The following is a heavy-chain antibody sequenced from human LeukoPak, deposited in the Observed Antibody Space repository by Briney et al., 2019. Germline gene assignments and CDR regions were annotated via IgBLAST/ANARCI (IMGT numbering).Heavy chain of an antibody. V-gene: IGHV3-21*01. J-gene: IGHJ4*02. D-gene: IGHD4-11*01. CDR1: GFTFSSYS. CDR3: ARTKRVTPFDY. Sequence: GRSLRLSCAASGFTFSSYSMNWVRQAPGKGLEWVSSISSSSSYIYYADSVKGRFTISRDNAKNSLYLQMNSLRAEDTAVYYCARTKRVTPFDYWGQGTLVTVSS. CDR2: ISSSSSYI.